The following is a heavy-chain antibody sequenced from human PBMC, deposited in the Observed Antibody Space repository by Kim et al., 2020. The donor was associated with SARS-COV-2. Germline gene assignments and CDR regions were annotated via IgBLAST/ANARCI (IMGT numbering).Heavy chain of an antibody. V-gene: IGHV3-74*01. Sequence: GGSLRLSCVASGFTFSSYWMHWVRQAPGKGLVWVSRVNSDGSSTSYADSVKGRFTISRDNARNTLYLQMNSLRAEDTAVYYCASLSNGYVWDKVDYWGQG. CDR2: VNSDGSST. CDR1: GFTFSSYW. J-gene: IGHJ4*02. D-gene: IGHD3-16*01. CDR3: ASLSNGYVWDKVDY.